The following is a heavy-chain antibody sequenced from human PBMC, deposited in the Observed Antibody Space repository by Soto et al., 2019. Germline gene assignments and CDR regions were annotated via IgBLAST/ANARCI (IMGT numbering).Heavy chain of an antibody. CDR1: GFTFSSYA. Sequence: PGGSLRLSCAASGFTFSSYAMHWVRQAPGKGLEWVAVISYDGSNKYYADSVKGRFTISRDNSKNTLYLQMNSLRAEDTAVYYCARDRGRSLFYYGMDVWGQGTTVTVSS. CDR3: ARDRGRSLFYYGMDV. V-gene: IGHV3-30-3*01. CDR2: ISYDGSNK. J-gene: IGHJ6*02. D-gene: IGHD6-25*01.